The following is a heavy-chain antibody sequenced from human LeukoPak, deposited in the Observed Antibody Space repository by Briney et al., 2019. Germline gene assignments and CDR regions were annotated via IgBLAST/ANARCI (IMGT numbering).Heavy chain of an antibody. CDR3: VSDRSDGGYAESNGYPTFDL. CDR1: GYALSESS. D-gene: IGHD5-24*01. CDR2: FDPEYVET. J-gene: IGHJ2*01. Sequence: ALVKVSCKVSGYALSESSIHWVRQTPGEGFEWMGGFDPEYVETTYAQKFRGRVTMTEDTSTDTAYMELINLRSDGTAVYYCVSDRSDGGYAESNGYPTFDLWGRGTLVTVSS. V-gene: IGHV1-24*01.